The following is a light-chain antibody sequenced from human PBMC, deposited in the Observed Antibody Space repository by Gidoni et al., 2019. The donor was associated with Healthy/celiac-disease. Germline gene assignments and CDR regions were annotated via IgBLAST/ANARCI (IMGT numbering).Light chain of an antibody. J-gene: IGKJ3*01. CDR2: LGS. CDR3: MQALQTPLFT. Sequence: DIVMTQSPLSLPVTPGEPASISCRSSQSLLHSNGYNYWDWYLQKPGQSPQLLIYLGSNRASGVPDRFSGSGSGTDFTLKISRVEAEDVGVYYCMQALQTPLFTLGPGTKVDIK. CDR1: QSLLHSNGYNY. V-gene: IGKV2-28*01.